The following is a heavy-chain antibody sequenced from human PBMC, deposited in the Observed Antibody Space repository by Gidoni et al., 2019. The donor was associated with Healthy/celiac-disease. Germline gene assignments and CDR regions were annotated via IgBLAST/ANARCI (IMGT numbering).Heavy chain of an antibody. CDR3: ARRIGSYYEIHFDY. CDR2: ISSSSSYT. D-gene: IGHD1-26*01. J-gene: IGHJ4*02. V-gene: IGHV3-11*05. Sequence: QVQLVESGGGLVKPGGSLRLSGAASGFTFSDYYMSWIRQAPGKGLEWVSYISSSSSYTNYADSVKGRFTISRDNAKNSLYLQMNSLRAEDTAVYYCARRIGSYYEIHFDYWGQGTLVTVSS. CDR1: GFTFSDYY.